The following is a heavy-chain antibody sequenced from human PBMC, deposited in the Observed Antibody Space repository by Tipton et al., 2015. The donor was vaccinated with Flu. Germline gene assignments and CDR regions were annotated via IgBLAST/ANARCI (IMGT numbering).Heavy chain of an antibody. D-gene: IGHD3-10*02. CDR1: GDSISSGGAY. CDR3: ARHTGDSVRGVIDY. CDR2: IYYSGST. Sequence: TLSLTCTVSGDSISSGGAYWSWIRQHPGKGLEWIGCIYYSGSTYYNPSLQSRVSISVDTSKNQFSLKLNSVTAADTAVYYCARHTGDSVRGVIDYWGQGTLVTVSS. V-gene: IGHV4-31*03. J-gene: IGHJ4*02.